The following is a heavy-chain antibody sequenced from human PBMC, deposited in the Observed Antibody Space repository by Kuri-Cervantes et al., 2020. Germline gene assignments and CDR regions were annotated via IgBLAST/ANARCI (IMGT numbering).Heavy chain of an antibody. J-gene: IGHJ5*02. CDR1: GFTFSDYY. Sequence: GESLKISCAASGFTFSDYYMSWIRQAPGKGLEWVSYISSSGSTIYYADSVKGRFTISRDNAKNSLYLQMNSLRAEDTAVYYCARQFYGSGPFDPWGQGTLVTVSS. V-gene: IGHV3-11*01. CDR3: ARQFYGSGPFDP. D-gene: IGHD3-10*01. CDR2: ISSSGSTI.